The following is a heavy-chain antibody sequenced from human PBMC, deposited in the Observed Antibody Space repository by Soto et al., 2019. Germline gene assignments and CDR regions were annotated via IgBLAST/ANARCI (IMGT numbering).Heavy chain of an antibody. V-gene: IGHV3-23*01. J-gene: IGHJ3*02. CDR2: ISGSGGST. Sequence: EVQLLESGGGLVQPGGSLRLSCAASGFTFSSYAMSWVRQAPGKGLEWVSAISGSGGSTYYADSVKGRFTISRDNSKNTRYLPMHSLRAEDTAVYYCAKDNPADSTGWYDLGVSFDIWGQGTMVTVSS. D-gene: IGHD6-19*01. CDR1: GFTFSSYA. CDR3: AKDNPADSTGWYDLGVSFDI.